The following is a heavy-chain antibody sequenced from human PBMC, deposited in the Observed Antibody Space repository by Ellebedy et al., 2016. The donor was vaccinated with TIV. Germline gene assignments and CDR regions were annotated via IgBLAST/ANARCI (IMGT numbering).Heavy chain of an antibody. V-gene: IGHV1-2*02. J-gene: IGHJ4*02. D-gene: IGHD2-2*01. CDR1: GYTFTAYY. CDR3: VREKIGSSSSSCYFDF. CDR2: INPHDGST. Sequence: AASVKVSCKASGYTFTAYYIHWLRQAPGQGFDWMGWINPHDGSTIYPQKFQGRVTMTGDTSINTGYMELRRLTADATAVYFCVREKIGSSSSSCYFDFWGQGTLVTVSS.